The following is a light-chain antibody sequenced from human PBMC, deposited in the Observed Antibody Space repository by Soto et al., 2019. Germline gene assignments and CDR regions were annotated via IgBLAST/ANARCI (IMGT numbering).Light chain of an antibody. J-gene: IGKJ1*01. V-gene: IGKV1-5*03. CDR2: KAS. CDR3: QQYNSYSPR. Sequence: DIQMTQSPSTLSASVGDRVTITCRASQSISTWLAWYQQEPGKAPKLLIHKASSLQSGVPSRFSGSGSGTDFTLTISSLHPDDFATYYCQQYNSYSPRFGQGTRVEIK. CDR1: QSISTW.